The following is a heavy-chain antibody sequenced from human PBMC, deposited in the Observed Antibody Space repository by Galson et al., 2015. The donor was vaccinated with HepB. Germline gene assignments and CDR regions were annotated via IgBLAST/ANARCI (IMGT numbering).Heavy chain of an antibody. CDR1: GYTLTELS. D-gene: IGHD2-2*02. J-gene: IGHJ6*02. CDR3: ATGDCSSTSCYISGYYGMDV. V-gene: IGHV1-24*01. CDR2: FDPEDGET. Sequence: SVKVSCKVSGYTLTELSMRWVRQAPGKGLEWMGGFDPEDGETIYAQKCQGRVTMTEDTSTDTAYMELSSLRSEDTAVYYCATGDCSSTSCYISGYYGMDVWGQGTTVTVSS.